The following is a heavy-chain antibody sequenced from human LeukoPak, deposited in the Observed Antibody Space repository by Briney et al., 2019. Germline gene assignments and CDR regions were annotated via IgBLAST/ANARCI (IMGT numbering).Heavy chain of an antibody. V-gene: IGHV6-1*01. CDR2: TYYRSQSFD. D-gene: IGHD1-26*01. Sequence: SQTLSLTCAISGDSVSNNRASWGWIRQSPSRGLEWLGRTYYRSQSFDDYAPSLRSRITINPDTSKNQFSLQLTSVTPEDTAVYYCVRIRGLGLFDYWGQGTLVTVSS. CDR3: VRIRGLGLFDY. J-gene: IGHJ4*02. CDR1: GDSVSNNRAS.